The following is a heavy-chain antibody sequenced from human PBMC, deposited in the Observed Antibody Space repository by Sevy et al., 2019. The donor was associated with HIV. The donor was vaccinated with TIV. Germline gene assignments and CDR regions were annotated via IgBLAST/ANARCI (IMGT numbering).Heavy chain of an antibody. CDR3: TTPYYDYVWGSYRTYYFDY. J-gene: IGHJ4*02. D-gene: IGHD3-16*02. V-gene: IGHV3-15*01. CDR2: IKSKTDGGTT. CDR1: GFTFSNAW. Sequence: GGSLRLSCAASGFTFSNAWMSWVRQAPGKGLEWVGRIKSKTDGGTTDYAAPVKGRFTISGDDSKNTLYLQMNSLKTNETALYYCTTPYYDYVWGSYRTYYFDYWGQGTLVTVSS.